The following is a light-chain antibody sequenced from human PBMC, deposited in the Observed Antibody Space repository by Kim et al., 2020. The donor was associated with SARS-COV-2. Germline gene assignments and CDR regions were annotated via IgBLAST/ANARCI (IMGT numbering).Light chain of an antibody. J-gene: IGKJ2*01. Sequence: DIQMTQSPSSLSASVGDRVTITCRASQSISSYLNWYQQKPGKAPKLLIYAASSLQSGVPSRFSGSGSGTDFTLTISSLQPEDFATYYCQQSYSTPPTFGQGTKPGD. CDR1: QSISSY. V-gene: IGKV1-39*01. CDR2: AAS. CDR3: QQSYSTPPT.